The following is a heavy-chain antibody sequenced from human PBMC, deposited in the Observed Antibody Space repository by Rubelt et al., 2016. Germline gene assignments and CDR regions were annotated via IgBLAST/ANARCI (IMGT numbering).Heavy chain of an antibody. V-gene: IGHV3-23*04. D-gene: IGHD6-6*01. CDR1: GFTFGNFA. J-gene: IGHJ4*02. Sequence: EVQLVESGGGLVQPGGSLRLSCAASGFTFGNFAMSWVRQAPGRGLEWGSVISSGSNTYYADSVKVRLTISRDSSKNTVYLQISSLRAEDTAVYYCARGGRLAPLVMGDSWGQGTLVTVSS. CDR2: ISSGSNT. CDR3: ARGGRLAPLVMGDS.